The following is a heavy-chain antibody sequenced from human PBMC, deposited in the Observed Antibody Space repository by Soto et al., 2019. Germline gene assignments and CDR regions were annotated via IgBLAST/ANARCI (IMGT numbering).Heavy chain of an antibody. CDR2: ISTYNGNP. CDR1: GYTFTSYG. CDR3: ARAPLNSTSPKSAFDI. V-gene: IGHV1-18*01. J-gene: IGHJ3*02. Sequence: QVQLVQSGPEVKKPGASVKVSCKASGYTFTSYGIIWVRQAPGQGLEWMGWISTYNGNPNYAQKLQGRVTMTTDTSTSTAYMELRSLRSDDTAVFYCARAPLNSTSPKSAFDIWGQGTVVTVSS. D-gene: IGHD6-6*01.